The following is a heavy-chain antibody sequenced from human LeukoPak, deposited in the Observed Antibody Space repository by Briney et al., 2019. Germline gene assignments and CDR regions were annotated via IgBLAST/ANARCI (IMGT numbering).Heavy chain of an antibody. V-gene: IGHV3-23*01. D-gene: IGHD1-26*01. Sequence: GGSRRLSCAASGFTFGRYAMTWVRQAPGKGLEWVSAISGSGGSTYYTESVKGRFTISRDNSKNTLFLQANSLRAEDTAVYFCAIRTGRGTFDYWGQGTLVTVSS. CDR3: AIRTGRGTFDY. J-gene: IGHJ4*02. CDR1: GFTFGRYA. CDR2: ISGSGGST.